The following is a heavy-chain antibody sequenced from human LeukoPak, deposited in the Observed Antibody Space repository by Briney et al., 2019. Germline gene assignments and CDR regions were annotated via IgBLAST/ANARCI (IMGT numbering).Heavy chain of an antibody. CDR2: ISNSGANT. Sequence: GGSLRLSCAASGFTFSSYGMHWVRQAPGKGLEWVSIISNSGANTYYADSVKGRFTISRDNPKNTLYLQMNSLRAEDTAVYYCAKEDVSGWYGVDYWGQGTLVTVSS. V-gene: IGHV3-NL1*01. D-gene: IGHD6-19*01. J-gene: IGHJ4*02. CDR1: GFTFSSYG. CDR3: AKEDVSGWYGVDY.